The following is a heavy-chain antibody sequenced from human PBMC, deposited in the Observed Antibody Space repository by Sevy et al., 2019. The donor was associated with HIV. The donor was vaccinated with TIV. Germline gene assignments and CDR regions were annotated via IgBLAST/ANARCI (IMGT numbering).Heavy chain of an antibody. Sequence: GESLKISCAASGITFSSYSMNWVRQAPGKGLEWVSYISSSSSTIYYADSVKGRFTISRDNAKNSLYLQMNSLRDEDTAVYYCARGTLLAPDAFDIWGQGTMVTVSS. V-gene: IGHV3-48*02. J-gene: IGHJ3*02. CDR1: GITFSSYS. CDR2: ISSSSSTI. CDR3: ARGTLLAPDAFDI. D-gene: IGHD2-15*01.